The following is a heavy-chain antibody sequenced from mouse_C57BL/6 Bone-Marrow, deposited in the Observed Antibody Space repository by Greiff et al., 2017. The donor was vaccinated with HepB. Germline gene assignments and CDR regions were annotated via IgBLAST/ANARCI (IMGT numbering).Heavy chain of an antibody. CDR1: GYTFTSYW. Sequence: QVQLQQPGAELVRPGTSVKLSCKASGYTFTSYWMHWVKQRPGQGLEWIGVIDPSDSYTNYNQKFKGKATLTVDTSSSTAYMQLSSLTSEDSAVYYCVHSSWGQGTLVTVPA. J-gene: IGHJ3*01. CDR3: VHSS. V-gene: IGHV1-59*01. CDR2: IDPSDSYT.